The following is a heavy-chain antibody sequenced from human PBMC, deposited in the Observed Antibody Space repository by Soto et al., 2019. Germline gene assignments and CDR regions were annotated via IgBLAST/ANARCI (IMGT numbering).Heavy chain of an antibody. CDR1: GGFLSESY. CDR3: VRIRYQLPSSVLRLDP. Sequence: PETLSLTCAVYGGFLSESYWTWIRQPPGKGQEWIGEINHVGGTNYNPSLKSRVTMSVDTSQNQFSLRLSSVTAADTAMYFCVRIRYQLPSSVLRLDPWGQGTPVTVSS. CDR2: INHVGGT. V-gene: IGHV4-34*01. J-gene: IGHJ5*02. D-gene: IGHD2-15*01.